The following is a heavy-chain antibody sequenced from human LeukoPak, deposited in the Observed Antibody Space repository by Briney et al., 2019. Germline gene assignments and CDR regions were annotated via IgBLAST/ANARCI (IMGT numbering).Heavy chain of an antibody. V-gene: IGHV1-18*01. Sequence: ASVKVSCKASGYTFTSYGISWVRQAPGQGLEWMGWISAYNGNTNYAQKLQGRVTMTTDTSTSTAYMELRSLRSDDTAVYYCARATTSHGRQVTDYFDYWGQGTLVTVSS. D-gene: IGHD1-7*01. CDR3: ARATTSHGRQVTDYFDY. J-gene: IGHJ4*02. CDR1: GYTFTSYG. CDR2: ISAYNGNT.